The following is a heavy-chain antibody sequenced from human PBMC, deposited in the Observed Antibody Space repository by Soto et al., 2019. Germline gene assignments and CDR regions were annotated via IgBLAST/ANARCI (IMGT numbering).Heavy chain of an antibody. CDR1: GYSFTSYW. Sequence: GESLKISCKGSGYSFTSYWIGWVRQMPGKGLEWMGIIYPGDSDTRYSPSFQGQVTISADKSISTAYLQWSSLKASDTAMYYCARQDGYNSHYYYGMDVWGQGTTVTVSS. J-gene: IGHJ6*02. CDR2: IYPGDSDT. V-gene: IGHV5-51*01. D-gene: IGHD5-12*01. CDR3: ARQDGYNSHYYYGMDV.